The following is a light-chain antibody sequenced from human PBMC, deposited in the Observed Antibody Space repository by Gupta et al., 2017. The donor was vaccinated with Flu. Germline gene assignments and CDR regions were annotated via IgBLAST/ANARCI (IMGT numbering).Light chain of an antibody. V-gene: IGKV1-39*01. CDR3: QQTDSPLFT. CDR1: QGISTY. J-gene: IGKJ3*01. CDR2: AAS. Sequence: DIQMTQSPASLSTSVGDRVTITCRASQGISTYLNWYQQRPGKAPRLLIYAASRVQSGVPSRFSGSGSGTEFILTITSPQPEDSATYYCQQTDSPLFTFGQGTKVEI.